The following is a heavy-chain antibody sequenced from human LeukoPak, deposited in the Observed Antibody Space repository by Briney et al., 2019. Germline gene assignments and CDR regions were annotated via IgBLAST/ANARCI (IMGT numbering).Heavy chain of an antibody. CDR2: IIPILGIA. Sequence: ASVKVSCKASGGTFSSYAISWVRQAPGQGLEWMGRIIPILGIANYAQEFQGRVTITADKSTSTAYMELSSLRSEDTAVYYCAREDHGGNLAYYYYYMDVWGKGTTVTVSS. CDR3: AREDHGGNLAYYYYYMDV. J-gene: IGHJ6*03. V-gene: IGHV1-69*04. CDR1: GGTFSSYA. D-gene: IGHD4-23*01.